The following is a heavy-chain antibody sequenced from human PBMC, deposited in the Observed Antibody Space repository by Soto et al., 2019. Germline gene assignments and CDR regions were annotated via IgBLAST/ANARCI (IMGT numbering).Heavy chain of an antibody. J-gene: IGHJ6*02. CDR3: ARDYYGMDV. CDR2: TYQSGSA. Sequence: SETLSLTCTVSGGSITSGGYSWTWIRQSPGKGLEWIGYTYQSGSAYYNPSLKSRVTISVDRPKNQFSLNLTSVTAADTAVYYCARDYYGMDVWGQGTTVTVSS. V-gene: IGHV4-30-2*06. CDR1: GGSITSGGYS.